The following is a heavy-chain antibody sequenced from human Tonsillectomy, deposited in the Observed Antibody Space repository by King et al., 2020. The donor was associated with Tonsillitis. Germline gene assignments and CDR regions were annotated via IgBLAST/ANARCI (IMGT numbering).Heavy chain of an antibody. CDR1: GFSLSTSGVG. J-gene: IGHJ4*01. CDR2: IYWDDDK. Sequence: ITLKESGPTLVKPTQTLTLTCTFSGFSLSTSGVGVGWIRQPPGKALEWLALIYWDDDKRYSPSLKSRLTITKETSKNQVVLTMTNMDTVDTATYYCAHRLFQLPTDQPKYGVYVDFDYWGQGTLVTVSS. CDR3: AHRLFQLPTDQPKYGVYVDFDY. D-gene: IGHD5/OR15-5a*01. V-gene: IGHV2-5*02.